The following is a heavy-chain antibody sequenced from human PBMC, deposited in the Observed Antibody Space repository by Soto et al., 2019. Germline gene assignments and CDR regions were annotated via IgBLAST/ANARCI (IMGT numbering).Heavy chain of an antibody. CDR3: ARVLRSGLSGYALES. CDR1: GFTFSSYA. D-gene: IGHD5-12*01. Sequence: GGSLRLSCAASGFTFSSYAMSWVRQAPGKGLEWVSAISGSGGSTYYADSVKGRFTISRDNAENSLSLQMNSLRAEDTAIYYCARVLRSGLSGYALESWGQGTLVTVSS. CDR2: ISGSGGST. V-gene: IGHV3-23*01. J-gene: IGHJ5*02.